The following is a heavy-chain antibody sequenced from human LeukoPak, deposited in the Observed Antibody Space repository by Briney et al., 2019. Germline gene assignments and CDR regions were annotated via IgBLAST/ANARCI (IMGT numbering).Heavy chain of an antibody. D-gene: IGHD3-10*01. Sequence: SQTLSLTCTVSGGSISSGGYYWSWIRQPPGKGLEWIGYIYHSGSTYYNPSLKSRVTISVDTSKNQFSLKLSSVTAADTAVYYCARHYYYGSGSFDYWGQGTLVTVSS. J-gene: IGHJ4*02. V-gene: IGHV4-30-2*01. CDR3: ARHYYYGSGSFDY. CDR2: IYHSGST. CDR1: GGSISSGGYY.